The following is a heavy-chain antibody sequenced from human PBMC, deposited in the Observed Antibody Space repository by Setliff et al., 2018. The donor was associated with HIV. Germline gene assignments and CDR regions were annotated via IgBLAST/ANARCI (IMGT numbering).Heavy chain of an antibody. V-gene: IGHV3-74*01. J-gene: IGHJ6*03. CDR2: INSDGSST. D-gene: IGHD2-2*01. CDR1: GFTFSSYW. CDR3: AKVGGEYQLLWRSSSNYYMYV. Sequence: GGSLRLSCAASGFTFSSYWMHWVRQAPGKGLVWVSRINSDGSSTSYADSVKGRFTISRDNAKNTLYLQMNSLRAEDTAVYYCAKVGGEYQLLWRSSSNYYMYVWGKGTTVTVSS.